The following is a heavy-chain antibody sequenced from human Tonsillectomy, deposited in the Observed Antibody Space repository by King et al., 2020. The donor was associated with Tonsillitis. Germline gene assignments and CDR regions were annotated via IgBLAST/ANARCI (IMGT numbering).Heavy chain of an antibody. D-gene: IGHD5-18*01. CDR1: GFTFSSSA. CDR2: ISGSGGTT. J-gene: IGHJ4*02. V-gene: IGHV3-23*04. CDR3: AKVVSTAMVYYFDY. Sequence: VQLVESGGGLVQPGGSLRLSCAASGFTFSSSAMAWVRQAPGNGLDWVSGISGSGGTTYYADSVKGRFTISRDNSKNTLYLQMNILGAEDTALYYCAKVVSTAMVYYFDYWGQGTLVTVSS.